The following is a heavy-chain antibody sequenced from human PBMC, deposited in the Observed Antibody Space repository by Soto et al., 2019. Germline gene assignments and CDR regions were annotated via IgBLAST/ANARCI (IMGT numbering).Heavy chain of an antibody. J-gene: IGHJ4*02. CDR1: GGTFNTYT. CDR3: ARSNPQYVYVDS. Sequence: QVQLVQSGAEVKKPGSSVKVSCRTSGGTFNTYTISWVRQAPGQGLEWMGRITPIIDIPTYAQNFQGRVSISADKSTSTAYVPLANLRVEDTAMYFCARSNPQYVYVDSGGQGTLVTVSS. CDR2: ITPIIDIP. V-gene: IGHV1-69*02. D-gene: IGHD1-20*01.